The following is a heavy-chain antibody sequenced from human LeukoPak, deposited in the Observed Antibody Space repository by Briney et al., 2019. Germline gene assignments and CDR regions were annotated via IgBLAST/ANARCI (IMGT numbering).Heavy chain of an antibody. Sequence: SETLSLTCTVSGGSISSYYWSWIRQPPGKGLEWIGYIYYSGSTNYNPSLKSRVTISVDTSKNQFSLKLSSVTGADTAVYYCARLGYSYGAIDYWGQGTLVTVSS. V-gene: IGHV4-59*08. CDR2: IYYSGST. D-gene: IGHD5-18*01. CDR3: ARLGYSYGAIDY. CDR1: GGSISSYY. J-gene: IGHJ4*02.